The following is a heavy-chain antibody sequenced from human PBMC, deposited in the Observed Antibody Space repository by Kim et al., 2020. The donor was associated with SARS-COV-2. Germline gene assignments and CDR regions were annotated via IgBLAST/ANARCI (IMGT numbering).Heavy chain of an antibody. CDR2: ISGSGRST. D-gene: IGHD1-1*01. V-gene: IGHV3-23*01. CDR1: GLTFDSYA. J-gene: IGHJ4*02. Sequence: GGSLRLSCAASGLTFDSYAMTWVRQAPGKGPQWVSSISGSGRSTDYTDSVRGRFTISRDNSKNMLHLEMNSLRAEDTALYYCVRDLTAGTSSFDVWGQGT. CDR3: VRDLTAGTSSFDV.